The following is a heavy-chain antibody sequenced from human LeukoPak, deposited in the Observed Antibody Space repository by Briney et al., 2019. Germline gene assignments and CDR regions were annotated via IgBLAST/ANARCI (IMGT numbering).Heavy chain of an antibody. CDR2: ISAYNGNT. CDR1: GYTFTSYG. Sequence: ASVKVSCKASGYTFTSYGISWVRQAPGQGLEWTGWISAYNGNTNYAQKLQGRDTMTTDTSTSTAYMELRSLRSDDTAVYYCARDPPVYCSGGSCYGDYWGQGTLVTVSS. V-gene: IGHV1-18*01. CDR3: ARDPPVYCSGGSCYGDY. J-gene: IGHJ4*02. D-gene: IGHD2-15*01.